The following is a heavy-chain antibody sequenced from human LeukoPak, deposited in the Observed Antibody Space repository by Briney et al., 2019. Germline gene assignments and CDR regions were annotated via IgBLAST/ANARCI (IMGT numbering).Heavy chain of an antibody. J-gene: IGHJ4*02. Sequence: GGSLRLSCAASGFTFSSYEMNWVRQAPGKGLEWVSYISSSGSTIYYADSVKGRFTISRDNAKNSLYLQMNSLRAEDTAVYYCAKGGYCSGGSCYAVGPTDQYFDYWGQGTLVTVSS. V-gene: IGHV3-48*03. CDR3: AKGGYCSGGSCYAVGPTDQYFDY. D-gene: IGHD2-15*01. CDR1: GFTFSSYE. CDR2: ISSSGSTI.